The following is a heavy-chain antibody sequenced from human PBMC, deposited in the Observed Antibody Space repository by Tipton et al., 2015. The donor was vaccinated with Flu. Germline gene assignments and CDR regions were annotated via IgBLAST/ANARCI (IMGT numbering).Heavy chain of an antibody. CDR2: ISGYNGDT. V-gene: IGHV1-18*01. J-gene: IGHJ6*02. D-gene: IGHD1-26*01. Sequence: QLVQSGVEVKKPGASVKVSCKASGYTFTNFGITWVRQAPGQGLEWMGWISGYNGDTNYAVKLQGRVTMTTDASTHTAYMELRSLKSDHPAMYYCARDRGSYNIHLEYHFYYGMDVWGQGTTVTVSS. CDR3: ARDRGSYNIHLEYHFYYGMDV. CDR1: GYTFTNFG.